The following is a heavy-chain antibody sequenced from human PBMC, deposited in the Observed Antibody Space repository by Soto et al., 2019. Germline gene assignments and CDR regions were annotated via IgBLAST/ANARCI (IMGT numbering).Heavy chain of an antibody. CDR3: ARGIILVEGKAFDP. Sequence: QVQLQESGPGLVKPSQTLSLTCTVSGGSISSGGYYWSWIRQHPGKGLEWIGYIYYSGSTYYNPSLKSRVNIAVDTSKNQFSLKLSSVTAADTAVYYCARGIILVEGKAFDPWGQGTLVTVSS. CDR2: IYYSGST. D-gene: IGHD2-15*01. J-gene: IGHJ5*02. V-gene: IGHV4-31*03. CDR1: GGSISSGGYY.